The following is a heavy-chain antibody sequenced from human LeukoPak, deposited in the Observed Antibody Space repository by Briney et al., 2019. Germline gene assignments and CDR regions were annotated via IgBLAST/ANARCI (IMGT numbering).Heavy chain of an antibody. Sequence: GESLKISCKGSGSTFSSSWIGWVRQMPGKGLEWMGIIYPGDSDTRYSPSFQGQVTISADKSINTAYLQWSSLQATDTGIYYCARQYGRPYDYWGQGTLVTVSS. CDR3: ARQYGRPYDY. CDR2: IYPGDSDT. D-gene: IGHD4-17*01. V-gene: IGHV5-51*01. J-gene: IGHJ4*02. CDR1: GSTFSSSW.